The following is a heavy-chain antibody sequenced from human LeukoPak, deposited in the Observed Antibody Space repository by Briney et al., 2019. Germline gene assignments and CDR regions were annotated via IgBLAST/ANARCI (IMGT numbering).Heavy chain of an antibody. CDR1: GFTFSSYG. CDR3: ANMFSWCSSTSCYVARGY. J-gene: IGHJ4*02. V-gene: IGHV3-23*01. Sequence: PGGTLRLSCAASGFTFSSYGMSWVRQAPGKGLEWVSAISGSGGSTYYADSVKGRFTISRDNSKNTLYLQMNSLRAEDTAVYYCANMFSWCSSTSCYVARGYWGQGTLVTVSS. D-gene: IGHD2-2*01. CDR2: ISGSGGST.